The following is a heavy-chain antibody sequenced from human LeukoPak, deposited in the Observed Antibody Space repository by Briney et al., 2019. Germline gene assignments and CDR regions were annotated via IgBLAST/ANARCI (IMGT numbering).Heavy chain of an antibody. CDR2: IYYTGNT. CDR1: GASISGYY. Sequence: SETLSLTCTVSGASISGYYWSWIRQPPGKGLDYIGYIYYTGNTNYNPSLKSRVTISVDTSKNQFSLKLSAVTAADTAVYYCARGRGGGGTSNNWFDPWGQGTHVIVSS. CDR3: ARGRGGGGTSNNWFDP. D-gene: IGHD2-15*01. J-gene: IGHJ5*02. V-gene: IGHV4-59*01.